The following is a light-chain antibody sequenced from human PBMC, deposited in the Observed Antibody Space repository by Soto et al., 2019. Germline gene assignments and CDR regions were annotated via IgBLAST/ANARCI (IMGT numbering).Light chain of an antibody. CDR2: DDS. CDR1: NNGSKS. CDR3: QVWDSSSDLYV. V-gene: IGLV3-21*02. Sequence: SYGLTQPPSVSVAPGQTARITWGGKNNGSKSVHWYQQKPGQAPGLVVYDDSDRPSGIPERFSGSNPGNTATLSISRVEAGDEADYYCQVWDSSSDLYVFGTGTKVTVL. J-gene: IGLJ1*01.